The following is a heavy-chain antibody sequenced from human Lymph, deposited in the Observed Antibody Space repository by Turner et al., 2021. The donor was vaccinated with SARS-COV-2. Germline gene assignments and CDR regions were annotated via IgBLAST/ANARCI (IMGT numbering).Heavy chain of an antibody. Sequence: EVQRVETGGGWIQPGGSLRLPCAASGIIVSRNYMNWVRQAPGKGLELVSVIYSVGTTYYADSVKGRFTISRDNSKNTLYLQMNSLRVEDTAVYYFARDLGTGGMDVWGQGTTVTVSS. D-gene: IGHD2-8*02. CDR2: IYSVGTT. V-gene: IGHV3-53*02. CDR1: GIIVSRNY. CDR3: ARDLGTGGMDV. J-gene: IGHJ6*02.